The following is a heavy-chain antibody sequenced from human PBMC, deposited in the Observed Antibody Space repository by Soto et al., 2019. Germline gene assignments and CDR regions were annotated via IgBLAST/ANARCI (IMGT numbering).Heavy chain of an antibody. D-gene: IGHD3-16*01. CDR2: ISGSGGST. J-gene: IGHJ4*02. Sequence: EVQLLESGGGLVQPGGSLRLSCAASGFTFSSYAMRWVRQAPGKGLEWVSAISGSGGSTYYADSVKGRFTISRDNSKHTLYLQMNSLRAEDTAVYYCARRGRGSYYDYWGQGTLVTVSS. CDR1: GFTFSSYA. V-gene: IGHV3-23*01. CDR3: ARRGRGSYYDY.